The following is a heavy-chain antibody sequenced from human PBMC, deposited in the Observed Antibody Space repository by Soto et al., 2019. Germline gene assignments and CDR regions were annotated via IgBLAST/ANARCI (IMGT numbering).Heavy chain of an antibody. Sequence: QLQLQESGPGLVKPSETLSLTCTVSGGSISSSSYYWGWIRQPPGKGLEWIGSIFYSGSTYYNPSLKSRVTISVDTSKNQLSLQLSSVTAADTAVYYCARHLTYCSAGSCYSDFPYYGMDVWGQGTTVTVSS. CDR1: GGSISSSSYY. J-gene: IGHJ6*02. D-gene: IGHD2-15*01. V-gene: IGHV4-39*01. CDR2: IFYSGST. CDR3: ARHLTYCSAGSCYSDFPYYGMDV.